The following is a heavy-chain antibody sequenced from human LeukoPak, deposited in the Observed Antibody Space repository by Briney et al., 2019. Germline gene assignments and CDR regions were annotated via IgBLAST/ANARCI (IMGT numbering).Heavy chain of an antibody. V-gene: IGHV3-23*01. CDR2: ISGSGGST. CDR3: AKDRGYCGGGSCYAGFDY. Sequence: GGSLRLSCAASGFTFSSYAMSWVRQAPGKGLEWVSAISGSGGSTYYADSVKGRFTISRDNSKNTLYLQMNSLRAEDTAVYYCAKDRGYCGGGSCYAGFDYWGQGTLVTVSS. J-gene: IGHJ4*02. CDR1: GFTFSSYA. D-gene: IGHD2-15*01.